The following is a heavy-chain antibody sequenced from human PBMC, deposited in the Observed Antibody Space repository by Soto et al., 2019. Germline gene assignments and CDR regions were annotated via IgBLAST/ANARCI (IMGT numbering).Heavy chain of an antibody. Sequence: SETLSLTCTVSGGSISSYYWSWIRQPPGKGLEWIGYIYYSGSTNYNPSLKSRVTISVDTSKNQFSLNLDSVTAADTAVYFCARDFAYFDSWGQGTLVTVSS. V-gene: IGHV4-59*01. CDR3: ARDFAYFDS. J-gene: IGHJ4*02. D-gene: IGHD3-3*01. CDR2: IYYSGST. CDR1: GGSISSYY.